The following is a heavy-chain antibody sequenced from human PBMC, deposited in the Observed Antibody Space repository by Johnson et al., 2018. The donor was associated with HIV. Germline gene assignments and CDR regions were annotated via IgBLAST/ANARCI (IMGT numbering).Heavy chain of an antibody. J-gene: IGHJ3*01. CDR3: ARGGLLWFGHPAD. V-gene: IGHV3-7*01. Sequence: VQLVESGGGVVQPGRSLRLSCAASGFSFSRYVMHWVRQAPGKGLEWVANIKQDGSETYCVDSVKGRFTISRDNAKNSLYLQMNSLRAEDTAVYYCARGGLLWFGHPADWGQGTMVTVSS. CDR1: GFSFSRYV. CDR2: IKQDGSET. D-gene: IGHD3-10*01.